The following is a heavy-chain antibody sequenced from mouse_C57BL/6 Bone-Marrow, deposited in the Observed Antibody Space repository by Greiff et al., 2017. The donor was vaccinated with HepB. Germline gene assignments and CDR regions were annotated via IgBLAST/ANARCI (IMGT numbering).Heavy chain of an antibody. Sequence: QVHVKQSGAELVRPGTSVKVSCKASGYAFTNYLIEWVKQRPGQGLEWIGVINPGSGGTNYNEKFKGKATLTADKSSSTAYMQLSSLTSEDSAVYFCARSLYYDYDVGAYWGQGTLVTVSA. V-gene: IGHV1-54*01. D-gene: IGHD2-4*01. J-gene: IGHJ3*01. CDR3: ARSLYYDYDVGAY. CDR1: GYAFTNYL. CDR2: INPGSGGT.